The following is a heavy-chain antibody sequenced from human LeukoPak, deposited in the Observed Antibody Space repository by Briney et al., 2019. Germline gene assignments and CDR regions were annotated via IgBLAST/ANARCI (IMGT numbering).Heavy chain of an antibody. D-gene: IGHD6-13*01. CDR3: ARHAIAAADNRFDN. Sequence: GGSLRISCKVSGYRFASYLITWVRQMPGKGLEWMGNIDPSDSYAKYNASFQGHVTISSDKSISTAYLQWSSLKASDTAMYYCARHAIAAADNRFDNWGQGTLVTVSS. V-gene: IGHV5-10-1*01. CDR2: IDPSDSYA. J-gene: IGHJ4*02. CDR1: GYRFASYL.